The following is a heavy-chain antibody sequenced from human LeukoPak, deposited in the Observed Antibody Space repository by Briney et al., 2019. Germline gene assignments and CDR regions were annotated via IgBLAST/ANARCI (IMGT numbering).Heavy chain of an antibody. D-gene: IGHD6-13*01. J-gene: IGHJ4*02. V-gene: IGHV4-39*01. CDR3: ARLGIAAGDY. CDR2: IYYSGST. CDR1: GGSISSSSYY. Sequence: SETLSLTCTVSGGSISSSSYYWGWIRQPPGKGLEWIGSIYYSGSTYYNPSLKSRVTISVDTSKNQFSLNLSSVTAADTAVYYCARLGIAAGDYWGQGTLVTVSS.